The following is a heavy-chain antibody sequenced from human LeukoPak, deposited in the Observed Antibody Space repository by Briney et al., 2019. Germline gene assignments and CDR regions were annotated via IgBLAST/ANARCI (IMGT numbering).Heavy chain of an antibody. CDR3: ARFPTDWFDP. Sequence: KTSETLSLTCTVSGGSISSYYWSWIRQPPGKGLEWIGYIYYSGSTNYNPSLKSRVTISVDTSKNQFSLKLSSVTAADTAVYYCARFPTDWFDPWGQGTLVTVSS. J-gene: IGHJ5*02. V-gene: IGHV4-59*08. CDR1: GGSISSYY. CDR2: IYYSGST. D-gene: IGHD4-17*01.